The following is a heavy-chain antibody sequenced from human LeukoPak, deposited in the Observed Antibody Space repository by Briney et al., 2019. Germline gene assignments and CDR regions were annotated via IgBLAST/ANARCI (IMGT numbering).Heavy chain of an antibody. Sequence: SQTLSLTCTVSGGSFSSGDYYWSWIRQPPGKGLEWIGYIDYSVSTYYNPSLTSRVTISLDTSENRFSLELSSVTAADTAVCYCVKGSDWYYFDFRGQRTLVTVSS. D-gene: IGHD6-19*01. V-gene: IGHV4-30-4*01. CDR1: GGSFSSGDYY. J-gene: IGHJ4*02. CDR3: VKGSDWYYFDF. CDR2: IDYSVST.